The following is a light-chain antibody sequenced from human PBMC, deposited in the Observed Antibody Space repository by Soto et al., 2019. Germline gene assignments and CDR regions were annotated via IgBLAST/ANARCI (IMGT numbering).Light chain of an antibody. Sequence: QSALTHLPSASGSPGQSVTVSRTGTSSDVGAYNYVSWYQQHPGKVPKPIIYEVTKRPSGVPDRFSASKSGNTASLTVSGLQAEDEGDYYCSSHGGANMCYIIGTETRSPS. CDR2: EVT. CDR3: SSHGGANMCYI. J-gene: IGLJ1*01. V-gene: IGLV2-8*01. CDR1: SSDVGAYNY.